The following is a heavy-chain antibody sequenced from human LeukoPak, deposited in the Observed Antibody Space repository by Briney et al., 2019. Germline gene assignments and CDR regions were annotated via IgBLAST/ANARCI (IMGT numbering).Heavy chain of an antibody. V-gene: IGHV1-8*01. CDR2: MNPNSGNT. CDR1: GYTFTSYD. J-gene: IGHJ5*02. Sequence: ASVTVSCKASGYTFTSYDMNWVRQATGKGLEWMGWMNPNSGNTGYAQKFQGRVTMTRNTSISTAYMELSSLRSEDTAGYCCATSWGVVADTNVYNWFDPWGQGTLVTVSS. CDR3: ATSWGVVADTNVYNWFDP. D-gene: IGHD2-15*01.